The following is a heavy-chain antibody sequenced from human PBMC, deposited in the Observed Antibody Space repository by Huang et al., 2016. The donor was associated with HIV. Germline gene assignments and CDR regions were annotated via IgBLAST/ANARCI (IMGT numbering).Heavy chain of an antibody. CDR2: IKQDESEK. Sequence: VESGGRSVQPGGSIKLSCVGSTFTFGAYWMRWVRQPPGNGLEWVANIKQDESEKDYGDSVKGRFNISRDNARKVLFLEMDDLRVEDTAIYFCATKTAGMDIWGQGTTVTVSS. D-gene: IGHD1-7*01. CDR1: TFTFGAYW. V-gene: IGHV3-7*01. J-gene: IGHJ6*02. CDR3: ATKTAGMDI.